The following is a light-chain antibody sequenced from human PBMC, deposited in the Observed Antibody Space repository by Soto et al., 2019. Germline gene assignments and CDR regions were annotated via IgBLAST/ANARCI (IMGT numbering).Light chain of an antibody. V-gene: IGKV3-20*01. Sequence: EIVLTQSPCTLSLSLGERATLSCRASQSVSSSYLAWYQQKPGQAPRLLIYGASSMATGIPDRFSGSGSVTDFTLTISRLEAEDVAVYYCQQYGSSRTFGQGTKVEIK. CDR2: GAS. CDR1: QSVSSSY. CDR3: QQYGSSRT. J-gene: IGKJ1*01.